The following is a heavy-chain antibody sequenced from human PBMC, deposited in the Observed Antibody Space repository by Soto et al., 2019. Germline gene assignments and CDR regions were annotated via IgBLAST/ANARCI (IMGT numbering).Heavy chain of an antibody. Sequence: GDSLKISCKGSGYSFTSYWIGWVRQMPGKGLEWMGIIYPGDSDTRYSPSFQGQVTISADKSISTAYLQWSSLKASDTAMYYCASFDYYDSSGYTAYDAFDIWGQGTMVTVSS. J-gene: IGHJ3*02. CDR3: ASFDYYDSSGYTAYDAFDI. CDR2: IYPGDSDT. D-gene: IGHD3-22*01. V-gene: IGHV5-51*01. CDR1: GYSFTSYW.